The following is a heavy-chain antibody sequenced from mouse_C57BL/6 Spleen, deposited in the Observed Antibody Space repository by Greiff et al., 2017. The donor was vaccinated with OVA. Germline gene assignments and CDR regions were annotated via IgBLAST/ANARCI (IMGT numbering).Heavy chain of an antibody. CDR1: GYTFTGYW. Sequence: VQLVESGAELMQPGASVKLSCKATGYTFTGYWIEWVKQRPGHGLEWIGEILPGSGSNNYNEKFKGKAPFTADTSANTAYMQLSSLTTEDSAIYYCARRGDHRGFAYWGQGTLGTVSA. D-gene: IGHD3-3*01. CDR2: ILPGSGSN. CDR3: ARRGDHRGFAY. J-gene: IGHJ3*01. V-gene: IGHV1-9*01.